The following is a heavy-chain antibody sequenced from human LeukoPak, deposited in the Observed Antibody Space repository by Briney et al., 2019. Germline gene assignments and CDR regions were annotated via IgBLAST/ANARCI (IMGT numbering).Heavy chain of an antibody. J-gene: IGHJ5*02. CDR1: GFTFSSYW. D-gene: IGHD2-15*01. V-gene: IGHV3-7*01. CDR3: ARTWSNWFDP. Sequence: GGSLRLSCTASGFTFSSYWMSWVRQAPGKGLEWVANIKRDGSAKYYVDFVKGRFTISRDNAKNSLYLQMNSLRAEDTAVYYCARTWSNWFDPWGQGTLVTVSS. CDR2: IKRDGSAK.